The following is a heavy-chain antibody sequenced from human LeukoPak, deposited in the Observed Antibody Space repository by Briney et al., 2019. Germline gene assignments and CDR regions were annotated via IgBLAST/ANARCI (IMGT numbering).Heavy chain of an antibody. D-gene: IGHD3-10*01. Sequence: SETLSLTCTVSGGSISSSNYYWGWIRQPPGKGLEWIGSIYYSGSTYYNPSLKSRVTISVDTSKNQFSLKLSSVTAADTAVYYCARRGTMVRGVIITYYFDYWGQGTLVTVSS. CDR2: IYYSGST. CDR1: GGSISSSNYY. V-gene: IGHV4-39*01. CDR3: ARRGTMVRGVIITYYFDY. J-gene: IGHJ4*02.